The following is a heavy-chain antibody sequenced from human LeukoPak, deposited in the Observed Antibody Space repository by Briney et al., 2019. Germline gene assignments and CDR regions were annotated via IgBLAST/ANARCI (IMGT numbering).Heavy chain of an antibody. V-gene: IGHV3-48*01. CDR2: IGTSSTTI. CDR3: APRGYCSGGSCYPYFDY. CDR1: GFTFSSYT. J-gene: IGHJ4*02. D-gene: IGHD2-15*01. Sequence: GGSLRLSCAASGFTFSSYTMNWVRQPPGKGLEWVSNIGTSSTTIYYADSVKGRFTISRDNSKNTLYLQMNSLRAEDTAVYYCAPRGYCSGGSCYPYFDYWGQGTLVTVSS.